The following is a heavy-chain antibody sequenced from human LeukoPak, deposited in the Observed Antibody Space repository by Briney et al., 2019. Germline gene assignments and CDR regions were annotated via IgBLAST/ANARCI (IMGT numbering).Heavy chain of an antibody. CDR1: GFTFSSYS. J-gene: IGHJ4*02. CDR3: ARDPGGSGSYSFDY. CDR2: ISSSSYI. V-gene: IGHV3-21*01. Sequence: GGSLRLSCAASGFTFSSYSMNWVRQAPGKGLEWVSSISSSSYIYYADSVKGRFTISRDNAKNSLYLQMNSLRAEDTAVYYCARDPGGSGSYSFDYWGQGTLVTVSS. D-gene: IGHD3-10*01.